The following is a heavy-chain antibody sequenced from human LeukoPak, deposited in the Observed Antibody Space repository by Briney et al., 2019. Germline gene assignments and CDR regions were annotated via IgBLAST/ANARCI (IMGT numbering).Heavy chain of an antibody. CDR2: IYYSGST. CDR3: ARGDVFFDY. Sequence: SETLSLTCTVSGGPISNYVWSWIRQPPGKGLEWIGYIYYSGSTNYNPSLKSRVTISADTSKDQFSLKLSSVTAADTAVYYCARGDVFFDYWGQGTLVTVSS. D-gene: IGHD5-24*01. V-gene: IGHV4-59*01. J-gene: IGHJ4*02. CDR1: GGPISNYV.